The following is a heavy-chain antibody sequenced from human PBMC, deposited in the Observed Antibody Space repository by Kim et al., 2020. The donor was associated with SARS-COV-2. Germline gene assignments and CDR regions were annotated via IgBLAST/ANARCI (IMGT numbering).Heavy chain of an antibody. CDR3: AKAMVIPWDYGMDV. J-gene: IGHJ6*02. D-gene: IGHD3-22*01. V-gene: IGHV3-9*01. Sequence: YSRFLKGRLTLSRDNAKSSLYLQMNSLRAEDTAVYYCAKAMVIPWDYGMDVWGQGTAVTVSS.